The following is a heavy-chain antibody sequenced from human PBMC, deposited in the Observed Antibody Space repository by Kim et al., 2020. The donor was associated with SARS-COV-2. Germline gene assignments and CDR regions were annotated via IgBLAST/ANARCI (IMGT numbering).Heavy chain of an antibody. J-gene: IGHJ5*02. CDR2: INHSGST. D-gene: IGHD2-2*01. V-gene: IGHV4-34*01. Sequence: SETLSLTCAVYGGSFSGYYWSWIRQPPGKGLEWIGEINHSGSTNYNPSLKSRVTISVDTSKNQFSLKLSSVTAADMAVYYCARGRGSTSWARFDPWGQGT. CDR3: ARGRGSTSWARFDP. CDR1: GGSFSGYY.